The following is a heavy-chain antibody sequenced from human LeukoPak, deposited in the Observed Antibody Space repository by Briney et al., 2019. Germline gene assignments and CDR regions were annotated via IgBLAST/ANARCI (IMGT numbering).Heavy chain of an antibody. D-gene: IGHD5-12*01. J-gene: IGHJ6*02. V-gene: IGHV4-34*01. CDR1: GGSFSGYY. CDR2: INHSGST. CDR3: ARHGWLRLSYYGMDV. Sequence: PSEALSLTCAVYGGSFSGYYWSWIRQPPGKGLEWIGEINHSGSTNYNPSLKSRVTISVDTSKNQFSLELSSVTAADTAVYYCARHGWLRLSYYGMDVWGQGTTVTVSS.